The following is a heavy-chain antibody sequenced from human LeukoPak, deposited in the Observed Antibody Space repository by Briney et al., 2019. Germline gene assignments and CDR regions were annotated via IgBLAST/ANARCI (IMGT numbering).Heavy chain of an antibody. Sequence: GESLKISCQGSGYSFTSYWIAWVRQKPGKGPECMGIIYLGDSDATYSPSFQGQVTISAVKSISTAYLQWGSLKASDTAMYYCENSADIGSYYLDYWGQGTLVTVSS. V-gene: IGHV5-51*01. CDR2: IYLGDSDA. J-gene: IGHJ4*02. CDR3: ENSADIGSYYLDY. D-gene: IGHD2-15*01. CDR1: GYSFTSYW.